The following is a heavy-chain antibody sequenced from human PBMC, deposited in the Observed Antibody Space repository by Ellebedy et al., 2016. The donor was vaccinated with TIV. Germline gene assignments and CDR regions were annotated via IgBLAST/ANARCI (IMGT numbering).Heavy chain of an antibody. CDR1: GFTFSTDR. V-gene: IGHV3-23*01. J-gene: IGHJ1*01. CDR3: AKGYSDWFGGD. D-gene: IGHD3-10*01. Sequence: PGGSLRLSCAASGFTFSTDRMLWVRQAPGKGLEWVSAFSGSDGNTYYAGSVKGRFTMSRDNSKSTLFLNMNSLRADDTALYYGAKGYSDWFGGDWGQGTLVTVSS. CDR2: FSGSDGNT.